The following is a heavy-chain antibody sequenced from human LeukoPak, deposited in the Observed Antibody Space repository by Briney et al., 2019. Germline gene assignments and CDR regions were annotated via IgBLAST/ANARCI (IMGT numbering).Heavy chain of an antibody. D-gene: IGHD5-24*01. Sequence: PGGSLRLSCAASGFMFSSNWMSWVRLAPGKGLEWGANIKEDGTETYYVDSVKGRFTISRDNAKNSLYLQMNSLRVEGTAVYYCAKEGRSLQTYWGQGTLVTVSS. CDR2: IKEDGTET. CDR3: AKEGRSLQTY. J-gene: IGHJ4*02. CDR1: GFMFSSNW. V-gene: IGHV3-7*03.